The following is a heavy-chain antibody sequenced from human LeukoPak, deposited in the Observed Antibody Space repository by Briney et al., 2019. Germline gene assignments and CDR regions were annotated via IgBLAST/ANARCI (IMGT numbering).Heavy chain of an antibody. V-gene: IGHV3-74*01. CDR1: GFTFSNYW. D-gene: IGHD4-17*01. Sequence: GGSLRLSCAASGFTFSNYWMHWVRQAPGKGLVWVSRINSDGSSTKYADSVKGRFTTSRDNAKNTLYLQMNSLRAEDTAVYYCVRDRAVSPFPPDAFDMWGQGTMVTVAS. J-gene: IGHJ3*02. CDR3: VRDRAVSPFPPDAFDM. CDR2: INSDGSST.